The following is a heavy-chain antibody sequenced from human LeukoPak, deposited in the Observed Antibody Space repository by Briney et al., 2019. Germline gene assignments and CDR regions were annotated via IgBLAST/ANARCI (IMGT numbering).Heavy chain of an antibody. J-gene: IGHJ4*02. D-gene: IGHD3-3*01. CDR3: ARGIWSGYYFDY. Sequence: GSLRLSCVASGFTFTDYFMSWIRQPPGKGLEWIGEINHSGSTNYNPSLKSRVTISVDTSKNQFSLKLSSVTAADTAVYYCARGIWSGYYFDYWGQGTLVTVSS. CDR2: INHSGST. V-gene: IGHV4-34*01. CDR1: GFTFTDYF.